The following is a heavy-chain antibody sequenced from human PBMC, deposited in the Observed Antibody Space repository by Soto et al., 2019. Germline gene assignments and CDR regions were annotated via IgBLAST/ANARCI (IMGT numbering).Heavy chain of an antibody. CDR3: AREGGSGYDQGYYYYGMDV. CDR2: IYYSGST. CDR1: GGSISSGGYY. D-gene: IGHD5-12*01. Sequence: PSETLSLTXTVSGGSISSGGYYWSWIRQHPGKGLEWIGYIYYSGSTYYNPSLKSRVTISVDTSKNQFSLKLSSVTAADTAVYYCAREGGSGYDQGYYYYGMDVWGQGTTVTVSS. J-gene: IGHJ6*02. V-gene: IGHV4-31*02.